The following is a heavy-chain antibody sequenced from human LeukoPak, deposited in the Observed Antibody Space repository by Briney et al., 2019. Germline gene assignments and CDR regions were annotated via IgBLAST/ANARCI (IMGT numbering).Heavy chain of an antibody. D-gene: IGHD5-24*01. V-gene: IGHV3-23*01. Sequence: PGGTLRLSCAASGFTFSSYGMSWVRQAPGKGLEWVSAITGTGHITYYAESVKGRFTISRDNSKNTLYLQMNSLRAEDTAVYYCAKDQVGYNSRPDDAFDIWGQGTMVTVSS. J-gene: IGHJ3*02. CDR1: GFTFSSYG. CDR2: ITGTGHIT. CDR3: AKDQVGYNSRPDDAFDI.